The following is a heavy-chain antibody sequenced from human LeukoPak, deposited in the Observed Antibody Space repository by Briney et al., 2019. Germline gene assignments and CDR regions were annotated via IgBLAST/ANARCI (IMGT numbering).Heavy chain of an antibody. CDR1: GYSITTGYY. D-gene: IGHD3-3*01. CDR3: VRVGAGWSATYYFDY. Sequence: KPSETLSLPCAVSGYSITTGYYWGWIRQPPGKGLEWIGTIYYTGSTHYNPSLESRATISLGPSKNQFSLTLTSVTAADTAVYFCVRVGAGWSATYYFDYWGRGTLVTVFS. V-gene: IGHV4-38-2*01. CDR2: IYYTGST. J-gene: IGHJ4*02.